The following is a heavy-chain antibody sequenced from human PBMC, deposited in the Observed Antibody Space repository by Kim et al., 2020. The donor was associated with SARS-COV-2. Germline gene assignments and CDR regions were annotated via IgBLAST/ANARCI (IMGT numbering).Heavy chain of an antibody. CDR2: ISAGGTVQ. D-gene: IGHD2-15*01. V-gene: IGHV3-30*18. Sequence: GGSLRLSCAASGFTFSSHGMQWVRQAPGKGLEWVTVISAGGTVQLYSDSVKGRFTTSRDNSKKTVDLQMNSLGTEDTAIYYCVKEGRPSAWSFDLWGRGTLVTVSS. J-gene: IGHJ2*01. CDR3: VKEGRPSAWSFDL. CDR1: GFTFSSHG.